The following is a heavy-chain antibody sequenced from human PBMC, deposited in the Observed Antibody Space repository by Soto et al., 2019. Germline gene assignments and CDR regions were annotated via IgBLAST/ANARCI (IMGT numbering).Heavy chain of an antibody. D-gene: IGHD3-22*01. Sequence: VSVKVSCKASGYTFTSYYMHWVRQAPGQGLEWMGIINPSGGSTSYAQKFQGRVTMTRDTSTSTVYMELSSLRSEDTAVYYCARDKGPSYYYDSSGYYGYWGQGTLVTVSS. J-gene: IGHJ4*02. CDR2: INPSGGST. V-gene: IGHV1-46*01. CDR1: GYTFTSYY. CDR3: ARDKGPSYYYDSSGYYGY.